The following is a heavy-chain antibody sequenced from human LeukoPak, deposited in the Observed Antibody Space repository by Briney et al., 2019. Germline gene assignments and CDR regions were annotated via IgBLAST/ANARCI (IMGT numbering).Heavy chain of an antibody. CDR1: GFTFSSYW. D-gene: IGHD6-6*01. Sequence: GGSLRLSCAASGFTFSSYWMHWVRQAPGKGLEWVSYISSSSSTIYYADSVKGRFTISRDNAKNSLYLQMNSLRAEDTAVYYCARAARVSPDDAFDIWGQGTMVTVSS. CDR2: ISSSSSTI. J-gene: IGHJ3*02. V-gene: IGHV3-48*04. CDR3: ARAARVSPDDAFDI.